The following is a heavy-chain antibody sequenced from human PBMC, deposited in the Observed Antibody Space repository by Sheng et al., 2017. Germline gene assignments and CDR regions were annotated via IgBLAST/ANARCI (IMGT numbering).Heavy chain of an antibody. D-gene: IGHD5-12*01. Sequence: EVQLVESGGGLVQPGGSLRLSCEASGFTFSAYEINWVRQSPEKGLEWVSYISTSGSTIYYADSVKGRFTISRDNAKNSLYLQMNSLRAEDTAVYYCARHRGYSGYVGARYFDYWGQGTLVSVSS. CDR3: ARHRGYSGYVGARYFDY. CDR2: ISTSGSTI. J-gene: IGHJ4*02. V-gene: IGHV3-48*03. CDR1: GFTFSAYE.